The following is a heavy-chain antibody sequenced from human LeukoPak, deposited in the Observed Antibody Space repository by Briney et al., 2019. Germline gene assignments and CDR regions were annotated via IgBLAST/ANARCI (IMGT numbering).Heavy chain of an antibody. CDR1: GLTFDDYA. J-gene: IGHJ3*02. D-gene: IGHD4-17*01. V-gene: IGHV3-9*01. CDR3: ARSNYGDYLDAFDI. CDR2: ISWNSGSI. Sequence: PGRSLRLSCAASGLTFDDYAMHWVRQAPGKGPEWVSGISWNSGSIGYADSVKGRFTISRDNAKNSLYLQMNSLRAEDTALYYCARSNYGDYLDAFDIWGQGTMVTVSS.